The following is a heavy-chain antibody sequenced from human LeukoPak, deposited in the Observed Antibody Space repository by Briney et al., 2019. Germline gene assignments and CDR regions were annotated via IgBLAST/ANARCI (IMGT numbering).Heavy chain of an antibody. CDR3: ARVSGSSWYGHYFDY. CDR2: ISSSSSTI. Sequence: GGSLRLSCAASGFTYSSYSMNWVRQAPGEGLEWVSCISSSSSTIYYADSVKGRFTISRDNAKNSLYLQMNSLRAEDTAVYYCARVSGSSWYGHYFDYWGQGTLATVSS. CDR1: GFTYSSYS. D-gene: IGHD6-13*01. J-gene: IGHJ4*02. V-gene: IGHV3-48*01.